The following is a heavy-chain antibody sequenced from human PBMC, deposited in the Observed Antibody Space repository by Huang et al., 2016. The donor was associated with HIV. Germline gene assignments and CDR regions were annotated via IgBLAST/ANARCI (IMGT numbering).Heavy chain of an antibody. CDR1: GFTFLDFG. D-gene: IGHD3-9*01. V-gene: IGHV3-74*01. Sequence: EVRFQESGGGQVQPGGSLKLSCVASGFTFLDFGMHWARQVQGEGWVWVERINSDGTYIDYADSVRGRFVVSRNNARDILSLEMSSLRPEDTGVYFCAVGGRTASYFHFDPRGQGIPVIV. J-gene: IGHJ5*02. CDR2: INSDGTYI. CDR3: AVGGRTASYFHFDP.